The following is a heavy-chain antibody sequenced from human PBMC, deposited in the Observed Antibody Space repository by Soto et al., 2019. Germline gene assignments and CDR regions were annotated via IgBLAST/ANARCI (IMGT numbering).Heavy chain of an antibody. CDR1: GGTFSSYA. D-gene: IGHD5-18*01. CDR3: ASDEEVGYSYGYYYYYGMDV. V-gene: IGHV1-69*06. Sequence: SVKVSCKASGGTFSSYAISWVRQAPRQGLEWMGGIIPIFGTANYAQKFQGRVTITADKSTSTAYMELSSLRSEDTAVYYCASDEEVGYSYGYYYYYGMDVWGQGTTVTVSS. CDR2: IIPIFGTA. J-gene: IGHJ6*02.